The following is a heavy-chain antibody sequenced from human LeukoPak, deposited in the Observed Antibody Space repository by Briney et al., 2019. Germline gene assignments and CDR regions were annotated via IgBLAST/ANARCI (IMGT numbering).Heavy chain of an antibody. CDR1: GGSFSGYY. J-gene: IGHJ5*02. V-gene: IGHV4-34*01. CDR2: INHSGST. D-gene: IGHD3-10*01. Sequence: SETLSLTCAVYGGSFSGYYWSWIRQPPGKGLEWVGEINHSGSTNYNPSLKSRVTISVDTSKNQFSLKLSSVTAADTAVYYCARSITMVRHWFDPWGQGTLVTVSS. CDR3: ARSITMVRHWFDP.